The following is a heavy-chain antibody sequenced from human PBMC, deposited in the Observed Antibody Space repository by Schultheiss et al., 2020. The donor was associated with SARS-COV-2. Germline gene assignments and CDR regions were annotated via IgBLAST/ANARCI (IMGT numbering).Heavy chain of an antibody. J-gene: IGHJ4*02. D-gene: IGHD6-19*01. V-gene: IGHV4-59*01. CDR1: GGSISSYY. CDR2: IYYSGST. CDR3: ARSVGAVAGTFDS. Sequence: SETLSLTCTVSGGSISSYYWSWIRQPPGKGLEWIGYIYYSGSTYYNPSLKSRVTISVDTSNKQFSLKLNSLTAADTAVYYCARSVGAVAGTFDSWSQGTLVTVSS.